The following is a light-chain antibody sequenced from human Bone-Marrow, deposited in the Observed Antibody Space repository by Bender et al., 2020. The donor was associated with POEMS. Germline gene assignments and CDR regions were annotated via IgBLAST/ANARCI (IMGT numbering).Light chain of an antibody. CDR3: QVWDVSGDRKV. CDR2: DDS. V-gene: IGLV3-21*02. J-gene: IGLJ2*01. CDR1: NIGGNS. Sequence: SYVLTQAPSVSVAPGQTARISCGGSNIGGNSVHWYQQKPGQAPVLVVHDDSDRPSGIPERFSGSNSGTTATLIISRVEGGDEAVYYCQVWDVSGDRKVFGGGTKLTVL.